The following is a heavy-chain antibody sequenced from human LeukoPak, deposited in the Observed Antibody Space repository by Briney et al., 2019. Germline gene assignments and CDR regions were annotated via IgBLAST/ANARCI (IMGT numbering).Heavy chain of an antibody. D-gene: IGHD6-19*01. CDR2: IYPGDSDT. CDR1: GYSFPTYW. J-gene: IGHJ4*02. Sequence: GESLKISCKGSGYSFPTYWIDWVRQMPGKGLQWMGTIYPGDSDTRYSPSFHGQVTISADKSISTAYLQWSSLKASDTAMYYCALTVEEQWLVDYWGQGTLVTVSS. V-gene: IGHV5-51*01. CDR3: ALTVEEQWLVDY.